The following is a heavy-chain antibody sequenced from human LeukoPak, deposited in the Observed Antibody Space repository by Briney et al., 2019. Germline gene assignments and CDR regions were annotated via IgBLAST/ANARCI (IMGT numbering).Heavy chain of an antibody. J-gene: IGHJ5*02. D-gene: IGHD3-22*01. CDR3: ARGDYDSSGQSVWFDP. V-gene: IGHV4-61*01. CDR2: IYYSGST. Sequence: PSETLSLTCTVSGGSVSSGSYYWSWIRQPPGKGLEWIGCIYYSGSTNYNPSLKSRVTISVDTSKNQFSLKLSSVTAADTAVYYCARGDYDSSGQSVWFDPWGQGTLVTVSS. CDR1: GGSVSSGSYY.